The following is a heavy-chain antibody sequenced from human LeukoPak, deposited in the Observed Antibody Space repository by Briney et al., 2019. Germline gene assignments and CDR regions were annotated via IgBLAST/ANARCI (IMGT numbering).Heavy chain of an antibody. Sequence: SETLSVICAVYGGSFSGYYWSWIRQPPGKGLEWIGEINHSGSANYNPSLKSRVTISVDTSKNQFSLKLSSVTAADTAVYYCARRRGSTDVWGKGTTVTVSS. CDR1: GGSFSGYY. CDR3: ARRRGSTDV. CDR2: INHSGSA. D-gene: IGHD5-12*01. J-gene: IGHJ6*04. V-gene: IGHV4-34*01.